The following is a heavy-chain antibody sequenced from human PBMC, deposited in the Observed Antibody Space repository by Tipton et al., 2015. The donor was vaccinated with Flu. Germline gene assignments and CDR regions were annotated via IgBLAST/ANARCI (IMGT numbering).Heavy chain of an antibody. CDR2: IYYSGST. V-gene: IGHV4-59*01. J-gene: IGHJ4*02. CDR1: GGSISSYY. CDR3: AGSGWYAGDY. Sequence: PGLVKPSETLSLSCTVSGGSISSYYWSWIRQPPGKGLEWIGYIYYSGSTNYNPSLKSRVTISVDTSKNQFSLKLSSVTAADAAVYYCAGSGWYAGDYWGQGTLVTVSS. D-gene: IGHD6-19*01.